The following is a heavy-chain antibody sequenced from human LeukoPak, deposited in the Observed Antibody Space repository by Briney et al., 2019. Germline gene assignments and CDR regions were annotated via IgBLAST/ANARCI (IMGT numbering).Heavy chain of an antibody. CDR1: GFTANTHH. V-gene: IGHV3-53*01. CDR2: RQPGNVS. J-gene: IGHJ4*01. Sequence: GGSLRLSCAVSGFTANTHHMSWVRQAPGKHLEWVSVRQPGNVSYYADSVTGRFTTSTDTSKNTVYLQMTDLRVEDTALYYCARERDYGTYFDYWGQGTLVIVSS. CDR3: ARERDYGTYFDY. D-gene: IGHD4/OR15-4a*01.